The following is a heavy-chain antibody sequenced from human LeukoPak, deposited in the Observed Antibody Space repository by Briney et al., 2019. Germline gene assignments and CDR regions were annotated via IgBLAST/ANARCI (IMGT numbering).Heavy chain of an antibody. CDR2: INPTGGST. V-gene: IGHV1-46*01. CDR3: AASRKASYYYDSSGTGAFDI. J-gene: IGHJ3*02. Sequence: ASVKVSCKASGYTFTSYYMHWVRQAPGQGLEWMGLINPTGGSTGYAQKFQERVTITRDMSTSTAYMELSSLRSEDTAVYYCAASRKASYYYDSSGTGAFDIWGQGTMVTVSS. D-gene: IGHD3-22*01. CDR1: GYTFTSYY.